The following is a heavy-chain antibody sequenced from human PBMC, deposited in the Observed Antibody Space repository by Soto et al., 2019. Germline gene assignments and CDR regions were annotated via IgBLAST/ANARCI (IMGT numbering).Heavy chain of an antibody. CDR2: MNPNTGNS. CDR3: ARRAETNGWNGFGADKYYFDF. Sequence: ASVKVSCKASGCTFTSYDIYWVRQATGQGLEWMGWMNPNTGNSGYAQKFQGRVTMTSDSSINTVHMELSSLRFEDTAVYYCARRAETNGWNGFGADKYYFDFWGQGTLVTVSS. D-gene: IGHD1-1*01. CDR1: GCTFTSYD. J-gene: IGHJ4*02. V-gene: IGHV1-8*01.